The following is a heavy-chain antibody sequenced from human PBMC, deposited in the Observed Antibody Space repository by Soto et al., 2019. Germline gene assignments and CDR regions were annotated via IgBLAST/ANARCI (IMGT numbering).Heavy chain of an antibody. V-gene: IGHV3-30*03. Sequence: GGSLRLSCAASGFTFSSYGMHWVRQAPGKGLEWVAVISYDGSNKYYADSVKGRFTISRDNSKNTLYLQMNSLRAEDTAVYYCAQSYYYGSGTTALKTGMDVWGQGTTVTVSS. CDR3: AQSYYYGSGTTALKTGMDV. CDR2: ISYDGSNK. D-gene: IGHD3-10*01. CDR1: GFTFSSYG. J-gene: IGHJ6*02.